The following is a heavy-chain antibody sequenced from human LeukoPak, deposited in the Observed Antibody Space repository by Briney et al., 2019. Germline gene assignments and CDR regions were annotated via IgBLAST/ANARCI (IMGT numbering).Heavy chain of an antibody. CDR2: ISSSSSYI. V-gene: IGHV3-21*06. J-gene: IGHJ4*02. CDR3: GRGPGYGGPYYFDY. Sequence: GGSLRLSCAASGFTFSNYGMNWVRQAPGKGLEWVSSISSSSSYIYYADSVKGRFTISRDNAKNLLYLQTNSLRAEDTAVYYCGRGPGYGGPYYFDYWGQGTLVTVSS. D-gene: IGHD4-23*01. CDR1: GFTFSNYG.